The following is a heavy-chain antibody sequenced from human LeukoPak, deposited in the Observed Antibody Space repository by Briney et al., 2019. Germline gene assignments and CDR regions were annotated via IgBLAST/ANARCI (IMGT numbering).Heavy chain of an antibody. V-gene: IGHV4-4*07. CDR1: GGSISGYY. CDR3: ARGLYGANNWFDP. J-gene: IGHJ5*02. D-gene: IGHD4/OR15-4a*01. Sequence: SGTLSLTCAASGGSISGYYWSWIRQPAGKGLEWIGHIYTSGTTNYNPSLKSRVSMSVDTSKNQFSLELSSVTAADTALYYCARGLYGANNWFDPWGQGTLVTVSS. CDR2: IYTSGTT.